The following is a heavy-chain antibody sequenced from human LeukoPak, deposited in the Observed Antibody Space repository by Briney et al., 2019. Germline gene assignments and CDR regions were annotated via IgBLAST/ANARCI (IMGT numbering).Heavy chain of an antibody. J-gene: IGHJ4*02. CDR1: GFTFTSYW. CDR3: VRDRTAAAGEFDY. V-gene: IGHV3-7*01. D-gene: IGHD6-13*01. CDR2: IKQDGSEK. Sequence: GGSLRLSCAASGFTFTSYWMSWVRQAPGKGLEWVANIKQDGSEKYYVDSVKGRFTISRDNAENTLYLQLNSLRADDTAVYYCVRDRTAAAGEFDYWGQGTLVTVSS.